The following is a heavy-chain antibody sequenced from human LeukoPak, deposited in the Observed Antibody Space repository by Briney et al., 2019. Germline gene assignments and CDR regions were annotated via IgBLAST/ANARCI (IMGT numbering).Heavy chain of an antibody. CDR1: GFTFNSYA. J-gene: IGHJ5*01. V-gene: IGHV3-23*01. CDR2: ISGSSGGR. CDR3: ARVQPDYNGEYNWFDS. Sequence: GGSLRLSCAASGFTFNSYAMTWVRQAAGRGLEWVSTISGSSGGRSYADSVEGRFSISRDDSKNTLFLQMTSLRVEDTAVYFCARVQPDYNGEYNWFDSWGQGTLVTVSS. D-gene: IGHD3-10*01.